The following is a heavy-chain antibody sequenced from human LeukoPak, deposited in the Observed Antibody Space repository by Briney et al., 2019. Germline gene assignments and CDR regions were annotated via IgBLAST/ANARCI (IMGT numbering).Heavy chain of an antibody. CDR3: XXXXRXCSGGSCYSERHYNYYYYMDV. D-gene: IGHD2-15*01. CDR1: GGSISSGGYY. J-gene: IGHJ6*03. CDR2: IYTNGNT. Sequence: SQTLSLTCTVSGGSISSGGYYWSWIRQPAGKGLELIGRIYTNGNTNYNPSLKSRVTISVDTSKNQFSLKLSSVTAADTAGYXXXXXXRXCSGGSCYSERHYNYYYYMDVWGKGTTVTISS. V-gene: IGHV4-61*02.